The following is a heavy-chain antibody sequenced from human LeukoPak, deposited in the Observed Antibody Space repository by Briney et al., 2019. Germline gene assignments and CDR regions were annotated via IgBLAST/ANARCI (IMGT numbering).Heavy chain of an antibody. D-gene: IGHD3-10*01. CDR1: GGSISSSSYY. J-gene: IGHJ5*02. CDR3: ARGLTYYYGSGSNNWFDP. Sequence: PSETLSLTCTVSGGSISSSSYYWSWIRQPAGKGLELIGRIFTSGRTNYNPSLKSRVTISLDTSKNQLSLKLSSVTAADTAVYYCARGLTYYYGSGSNNWFDPWGQGTLVTVSS. V-gene: IGHV4-61*02. CDR2: IFTSGRT.